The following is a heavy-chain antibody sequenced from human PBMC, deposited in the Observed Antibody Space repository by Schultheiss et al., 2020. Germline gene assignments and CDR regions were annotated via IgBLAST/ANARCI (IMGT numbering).Heavy chain of an antibody. V-gene: IGHV3-23*01. Sequence: WGSLRLSCAASGFTFSTYTMSWVRQAPGKGLEWVSAINSGGDTFYADSVKGRFTISRDISRNTLYLQMNSLRAEDTAVYYCARDEGAAVPYGMDVWGQGTTVTVSS. J-gene: IGHJ6*02. CDR1: GFTFSTYT. D-gene: IGHD3-16*01. CDR3: ARDEGAAVPYGMDV. CDR2: INSGGDT.